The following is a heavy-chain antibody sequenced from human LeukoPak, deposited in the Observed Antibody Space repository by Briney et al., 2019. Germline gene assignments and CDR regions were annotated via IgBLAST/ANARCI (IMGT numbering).Heavy chain of an antibody. V-gene: IGHV3-66*02. Sequence: GGSLRLSCAASGFTVSGNYMSWVRQAPGKGLEWVSIIYSGGSTYYADSVKGRFTISRGNSKNTLYLQMNSLRAEDTAVYYCARARHSSSWYYFDYWGQGTLVTVSS. CDR2: IYSGGST. J-gene: IGHJ4*02. D-gene: IGHD6-13*01. CDR3: ARARHSSSWYYFDY. CDR1: GFTVSGNY.